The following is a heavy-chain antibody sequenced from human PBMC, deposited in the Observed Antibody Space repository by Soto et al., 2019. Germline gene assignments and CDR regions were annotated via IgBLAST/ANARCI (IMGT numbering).Heavy chain of an antibody. D-gene: IGHD2-2*01. V-gene: IGHV1-3*01. J-gene: IGHJ3*02. CDR2: INAGNGNT. CDR1: GYTFTSYA. CDR3: ARDKRVVVGTFDI. Sequence: QVQLVQSGAEVKKPGASVKVSCKASGYTFTSYAMHWVRQAPGQRLEWMGWINAGNGNTKYSQKFQGRVTITRDTSASTAYMELSSLRSEDTAVYYCARDKRVVVGTFDIWGQGTMVTVSS.